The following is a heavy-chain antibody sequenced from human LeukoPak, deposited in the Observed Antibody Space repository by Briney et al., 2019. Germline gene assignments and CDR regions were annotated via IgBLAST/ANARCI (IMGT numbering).Heavy chain of an antibody. CDR2: IYHSGST. CDR3: ARARNYDGPKPFDY. CDR1: GGSISSSNW. D-gene: IGHD3-3*01. J-gene: IGHJ4*02. V-gene: IGHV4-4*02. Sequence: SETLSLTCAVSGGSISSSNWWSWVRQPPGKGLEWIGEIYHSGSTNYNPSLKSRVTISVDKSKNQFSLKLSSVTAADTAVYYCARARNYDGPKPFDYWGQGTLVTVSS.